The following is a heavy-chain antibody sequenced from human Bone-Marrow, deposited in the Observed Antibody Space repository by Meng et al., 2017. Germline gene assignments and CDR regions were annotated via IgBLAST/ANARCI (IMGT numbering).Heavy chain of an antibody. CDR1: GFTFSSYS. Sequence: GESLKISCAASGFTFSSYSMNWVRQAPGKGLEWVSSISSSSSYIYYADSVKGRFTISRDNTKNSLYLQMNSLRAEDTAVYYCASGYTMIVNWGQGTMVTVSS. CDR2: ISSSSSYI. CDR3: ASGYTMIVN. D-gene: IGHD3-22*01. J-gene: IGHJ3*01. V-gene: IGHV3-21*01.